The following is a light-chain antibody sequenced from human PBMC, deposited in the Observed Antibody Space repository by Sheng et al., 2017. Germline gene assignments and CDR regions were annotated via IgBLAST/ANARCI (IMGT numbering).Light chain of an antibody. CDR1: SIDVGGYNY. V-gene: IGLV2-8*01. J-gene: IGLJ3*02. Sequence: QSALTQPPSASGSPGQSVTISCTATSIDVGGYNYVSWYQQHPGKAPKLMIYEVSERPSGVPDRFSGSKSGNTASLTVSGLQAEDEADYYCSSYAGNNNVVFGGGTKLTVL. CDR3: SSYAGNNNVV. CDR2: EVS.